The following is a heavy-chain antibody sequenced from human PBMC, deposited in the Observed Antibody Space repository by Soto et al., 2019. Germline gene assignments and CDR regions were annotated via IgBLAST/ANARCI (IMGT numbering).Heavy chain of an antibody. CDR3: AKGLYCSGGSCSPYYYNYMDV. D-gene: IGHD2-15*01. V-gene: IGHV3-23*01. CDR2: ISGSGGST. Sequence: GGSLRLSCAASGFTFSNYAMSWVRQAPGKGLEWVLAISGSGGSTYYADSVKGRFTISRDNSKNTLYLQMDSLRADDTAVYYCAKGLYCSGGSCSPYYYNYMDVWGKGTTVTVSS. CDR1: GFTFSNYA. J-gene: IGHJ6*03.